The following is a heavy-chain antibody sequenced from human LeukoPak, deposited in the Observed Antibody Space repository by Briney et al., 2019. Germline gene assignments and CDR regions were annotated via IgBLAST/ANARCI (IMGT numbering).Heavy chain of an antibody. Sequence: GSLRLSCAVSGFTFSSYWMNWVRQAPGKGLEWVASIRQDGGEKSYVDSVKGRFTISRDNTKNSLYLQMSSLRAEDTAVYYCARDGTAAGLYFDLWGQGTLVTVSS. V-gene: IGHV3-7*01. CDR1: GFTFSSYW. D-gene: IGHD6-13*01. CDR3: ARDGTAAGLYFDL. J-gene: IGHJ4*01. CDR2: IRQDGGEK.